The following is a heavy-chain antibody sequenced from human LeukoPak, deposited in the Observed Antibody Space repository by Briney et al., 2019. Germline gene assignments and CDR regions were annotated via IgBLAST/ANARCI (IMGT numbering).Heavy chain of an antibody. Sequence: SVKVSCKASGGTFSSYAISWVRQAPGQGLEWMGRIIPILGIANYAQKFQGRVTITADKSTSTAYMELSSLRSEDTAVYYCARGSPDYYDSTDFGYWGQGTLVTVSS. CDR3: ARGSPDYYDSTDFGY. D-gene: IGHD3-22*01. J-gene: IGHJ4*02. V-gene: IGHV1-69*04. CDR1: GGTFSSYA. CDR2: IIPILGIA.